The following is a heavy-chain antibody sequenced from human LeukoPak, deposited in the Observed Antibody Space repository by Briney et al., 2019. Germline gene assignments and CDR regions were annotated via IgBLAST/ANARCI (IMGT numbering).Heavy chain of an antibody. J-gene: IGHJ4*02. Sequence: GGSLRLSWAASGFTFSSYSMNWVRQAPGKGLEWVSYISSSSSTIYYADSVRGRFTISRDNAKNSLYLQMNSLRAEDTAVYYCAREVCSSTSCHLDYWGQGTLVTVSS. D-gene: IGHD2-2*01. CDR2: ISSSSSTI. V-gene: IGHV3-48*01. CDR3: AREVCSSTSCHLDY. CDR1: GFTFSSYS.